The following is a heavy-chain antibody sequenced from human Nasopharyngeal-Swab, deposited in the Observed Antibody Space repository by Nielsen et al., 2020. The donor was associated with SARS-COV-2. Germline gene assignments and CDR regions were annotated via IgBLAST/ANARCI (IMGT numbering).Heavy chain of an antibody. J-gene: IGHJ4*02. CDR1: GGSISSYY. CDR3: ARDSRSGWLY. D-gene: IGHD6-19*01. V-gene: IGHV4-59*01. CDR2: IYYSGST. Sequence: ETLSLTGTVSGGSISSYYWSWIRQPPGKGLEWIGYIYYSGSTNYNPSLKSRVTISVDTSKNQFSLKLSSVTAADTAVYYCARDSRSGWLYWGQGTLVTVSS.